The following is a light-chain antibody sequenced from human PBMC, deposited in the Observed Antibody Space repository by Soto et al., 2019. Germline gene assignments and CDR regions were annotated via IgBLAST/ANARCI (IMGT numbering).Light chain of an antibody. CDR3: CSYAGSYTWV. V-gene: IGLV2-14*01. CDR2: EVT. Sequence: QSALTQPASVSGSPGQSITVSCTGTSSDVGGHNYVSWFQQHPGQAPKLLIYEVTTRPSGVSTRFSGSKSGNTASLTISGLQAEDEADYYCCSYAGSYTWVFGGGTQLTVL. CDR1: SSDVGGHNY. J-gene: IGLJ3*02.